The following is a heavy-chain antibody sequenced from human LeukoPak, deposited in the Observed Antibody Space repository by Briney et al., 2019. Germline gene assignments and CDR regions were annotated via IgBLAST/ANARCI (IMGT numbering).Heavy chain of an antibody. V-gene: IGHV4-59*01. CDR2: IYYSGST. CDR1: GGSISSYY. J-gene: IGHJ5*02. Sequence: SETLSLTCTVSGGSISSYYWSWIRRPPGKGLEWIGYIYYSGSTNYNPSLKSRVTISVDTSKNQFSLKLSSVTAADTAVYYCAREGIFYDFWSGYSRWFDPWGQGTLVTVSS. D-gene: IGHD3-3*01. CDR3: AREGIFYDFWSGYSRWFDP.